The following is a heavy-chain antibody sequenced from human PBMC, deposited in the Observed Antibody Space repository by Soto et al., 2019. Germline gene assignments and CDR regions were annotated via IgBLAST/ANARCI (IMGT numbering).Heavy chain of an antibody. CDR3: ATNEGRDGYSFDY. Sequence: SVKVSFKASGVTLRRQDMRWVRQAPGQGLEWMGGIIPIFGTPQCAEKFQDRVTITADESTSTAYMELSSLTSEDTAVYYCATNEGRDGYSFDYWGQGTLVTVSS. CDR2: IIPIFGTP. J-gene: IGHJ4*02. CDR1: GVTLRRQD. D-gene: IGHD5-12*01. V-gene: IGHV1-69*13.